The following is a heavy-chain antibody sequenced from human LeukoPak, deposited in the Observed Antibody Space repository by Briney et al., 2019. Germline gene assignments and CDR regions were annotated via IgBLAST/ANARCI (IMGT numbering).Heavy chain of an antibody. CDR2: IKEDGSDK. J-gene: IGHJ4*02. Sequence: GESLRLSCAASGFTFSSYWMAWVRQAPGKGLEWVANIKEDGSDKYYVDYVKGRLTISRDNAKNSLYLQMNSLRAEDTAVYYCARDTGYNTFDYWSQGTLVTVSS. D-gene: IGHD5-24*01. CDR3: ARDTGYNTFDY. V-gene: IGHV3-7*05. CDR1: GFTFSSYW.